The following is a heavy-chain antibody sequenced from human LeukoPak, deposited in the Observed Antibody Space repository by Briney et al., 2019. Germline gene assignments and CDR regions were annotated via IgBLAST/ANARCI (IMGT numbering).Heavy chain of an antibody. CDR2: ISGRGANI. CDR3: AKDVTTGGSGSYLDTYFDY. CDR1: AFTFGNYA. D-gene: IGHD3-10*01. J-gene: IGHJ4*02. Sequence: GGSLRFSCAAAAFTFGNYAMSWVREAPGRGVEWVSAISGRGANIHYADSVKGRFTISRDNSKNTLYLQMNSLRAEDTAVYFCAKDVTTGGSGSYLDTYFDYWGQGTLVTVSS. V-gene: IGHV3-23*01.